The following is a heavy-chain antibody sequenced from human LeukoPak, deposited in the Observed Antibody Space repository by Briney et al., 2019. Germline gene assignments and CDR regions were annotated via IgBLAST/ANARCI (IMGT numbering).Heavy chain of an antibody. Sequence: GESLKISCKGSGYSSTNYWIGWVRQMPGKGLEWMGIIYPGDSDTRYSPSFQGQVTISADKSISTAYLQWSSLKASDTAMYYCARQGGYYDSSGYYSRGDWFDPWGQGTLVTVSS. J-gene: IGHJ5*02. CDR1: GYSSTNYW. CDR3: ARQGGYYDSSGYYSRGDWFDP. D-gene: IGHD3-22*01. CDR2: IYPGDSDT. V-gene: IGHV5-51*01.